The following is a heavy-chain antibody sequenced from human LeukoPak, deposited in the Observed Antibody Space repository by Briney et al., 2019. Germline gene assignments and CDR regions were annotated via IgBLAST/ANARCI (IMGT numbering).Heavy chain of an antibody. J-gene: IGHJ5*02. CDR1: GGTFSSYA. CDR2: SIPIFGTA. Sequence: ASVKVSCKGSGGTFSSYAISWVRQAPGQGLEWMGGSIPIFGTANYAQKFQGRVTITADESTSTAYMELSSLRSEDTAVYYCARDERFLQTGIDPWGQGTLVTVSS. D-gene: IGHD7-27*01. V-gene: IGHV1-69*01. CDR3: ARDERFLQTGIDP.